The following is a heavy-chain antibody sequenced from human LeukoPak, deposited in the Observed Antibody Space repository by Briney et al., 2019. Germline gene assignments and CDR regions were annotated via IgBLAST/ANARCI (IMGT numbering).Heavy chain of an antibody. V-gene: IGHV3-43*02. J-gene: IGHJ4*02. CDR1: GFTFDDYA. D-gene: IGHD3-16*01. CDR3: AKGDYDYVWGSFDY. CDR2: ITGDGGST. Sequence: GGSLRLSXAASGFTFDDYAMHWVRQAPGKGLEWVSLITGDGGSTYYADSVRGRFTISRDNSKNSLYLQMNSLGTEDTAFYYCAKGDYDYVWGSFDYWGQGTLVTVSS.